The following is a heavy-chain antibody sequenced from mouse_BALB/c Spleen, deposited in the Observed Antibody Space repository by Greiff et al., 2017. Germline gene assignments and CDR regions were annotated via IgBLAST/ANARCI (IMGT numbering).Heavy chain of an antibody. Sequence: ESGPGLVKPSQSLSLTCSVTGYSITSGYYWNWIRQFPGNKLEWMGYISYDGSNNYNPSLKNRISITRDTSKNQFFLKLNSVTTEDTVTYYCARNEAYWGQGTLVTVSA. J-gene: IGHJ3*01. V-gene: IGHV3-6*02. CDR2: ISYDGSN. CDR3: ARNEAY. CDR1: GYSITSGYY. D-gene: IGHD1-2*01.